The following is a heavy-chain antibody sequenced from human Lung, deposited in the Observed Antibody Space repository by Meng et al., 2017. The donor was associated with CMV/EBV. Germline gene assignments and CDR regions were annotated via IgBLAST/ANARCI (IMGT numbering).Heavy chain of an antibody. CDR3: AKAHGLSTYFSRGYGLGV. V-gene: IGHV3-30*02. J-gene: IGHJ6*02. D-gene: IGHD2/OR15-2a*01. Sequence: GESLKISCAASGFIFSTYAMHWVRQAPGKGLEWVAFILYDGSDKYYADSVKGRFTISRDNSKNTLYLQVSSLRPEDTAVYYCAKAHGLSTYFSRGYGLGVWGQGNXV. CDR1: GFIFSTYA. CDR2: ILYDGSDK.